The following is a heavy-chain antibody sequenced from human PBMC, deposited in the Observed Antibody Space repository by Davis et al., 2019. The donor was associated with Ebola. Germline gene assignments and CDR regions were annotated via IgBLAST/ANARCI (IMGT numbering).Heavy chain of an antibody. CDR1: GYTFSGYY. CDR3: ARDYYDSSGYLHYFDY. J-gene: IGHJ4*03. V-gene: IGHV1-2*06. Sequence: ASVKVSCKASGYTFSGYYINWVRQAPGQGLEWMGRVNPYSGGTNYAQKFQARVTMTRDTSISTAYMELSRLRSDDTAVYYCARDYYDSSGYLHYFDYWGQGTVVTVSS. D-gene: IGHD3-22*01. CDR2: VNPYSGGT.